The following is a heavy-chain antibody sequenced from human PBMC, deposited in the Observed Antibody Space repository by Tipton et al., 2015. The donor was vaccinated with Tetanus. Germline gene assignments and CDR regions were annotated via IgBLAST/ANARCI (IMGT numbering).Heavy chain of an antibody. V-gene: IGHV4-34*01. CDR2: NNHNGNS. D-gene: IGHD1-14*01. J-gene: IGHJ4*02. CDR3: TRGGISGAYYSDY. CDR1: GTSLSGYY. Sequence: TLSLTCAVHGTSLSGYYWSWIRQAPGKGLEWIGENNHNGNSYYNPSLKSRVTISLDTSTSQFSLRLTSVTAADTAVYYCTRGGISGAYYSDYWGQGTLVTVSS.